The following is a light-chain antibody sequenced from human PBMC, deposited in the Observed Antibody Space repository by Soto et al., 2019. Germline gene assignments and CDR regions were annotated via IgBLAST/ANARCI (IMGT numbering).Light chain of an antibody. CDR2: SNN. Sequence: QSVLTQPPSASGTPGQRGTISCSGSSSNIGSNTVNWYQQLPGTAPKLLIYSNNQRPSGVPDRFSGSKSGTSASLAISGLQSEDEADYYCAAWDDSLNVVFGTGTKVTVL. J-gene: IGLJ1*01. V-gene: IGLV1-44*01. CDR3: AAWDDSLNVV. CDR1: SSNIGSNT.